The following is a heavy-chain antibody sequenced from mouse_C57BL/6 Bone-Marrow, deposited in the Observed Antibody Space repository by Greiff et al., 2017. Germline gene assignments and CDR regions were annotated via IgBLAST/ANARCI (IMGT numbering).Heavy chain of an antibody. CDR3: ARYPYYYGSRYYYAMDY. V-gene: IGHV1-81*01. Sequence: VQLQQSGAELARPGASVKLSCKASGYTFTSYGISWVKQRTGQGLEWIGEIYPRSGTTYYNEKFKGKATLTAEKSSSTAYMELSSLTSEDSAVYFCARYPYYYGSRYYYAMDYWGQGTSVTVSS. CDR2: IYPRSGTT. CDR1: GYTFTSYG. D-gene: IGHD1-1*01. J-gene: IGHJ4*01.